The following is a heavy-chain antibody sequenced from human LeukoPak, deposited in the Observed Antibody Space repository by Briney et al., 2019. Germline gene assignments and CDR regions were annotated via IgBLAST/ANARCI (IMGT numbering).Heavy chain of an antibody. J-gene: IGHJ4*02. CDR1: GYSITSAYY. CDR2: FFLKGST. Sequence: PSETLSLTCTVSGYSITSAYYWGWIRQPPGKGLEWIGSFFLKGSTYYNPSLKSRVTMSVDTSTNQISLKMTSVTAADTAIYYCARHTWQWLPFDGWGQGTQVTISS. D-gene: IGHD5-12*01. V-gene: IGHV4-38-2*02. CDR3: ARHTWQWLPFDG.